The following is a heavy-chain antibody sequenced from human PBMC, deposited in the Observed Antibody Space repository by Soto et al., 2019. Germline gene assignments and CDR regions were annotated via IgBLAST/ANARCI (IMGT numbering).Heavy chain of an antibody. CDR3: ARDSTSSGRERKYFQH. D-gene: IGHD6-19*01. Sequence: ASVKVSCKASGYTFTGYYMHWVRQAPGQGPEWMGWINPNSGGTNYAQKFQGRVTMTRDTSISTAYMELSRLRSDDTAVYYCARDSTSSGRERKYFQHWGQGTLVTVSS. CDR2: INPNSGGT. V-gene: IGHV1-2*02. CDR1: GYTFTGYY. J-gene: IGHJ1*01.